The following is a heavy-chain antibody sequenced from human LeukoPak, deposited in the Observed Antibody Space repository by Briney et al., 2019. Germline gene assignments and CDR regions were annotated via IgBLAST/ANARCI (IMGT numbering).Heavy chain of an antibody. CDR2: VYTDGGTI. CDR1: GNIFTNYH. J-gene: IGHJ4*02. CDR3: ATEAPGSYRFDN. Sequence: ASVKVSCKASGNIFTNYHLHWVRLAPGRGLEWMGAVYTDGGTITNTRSFEDRVTMTRDVSTRTVYMELSSLNSEDTAVYYCATEAPGSYRFDNWGQEILVTVSS. V-gene: IGHV1-46*01. D-gene: IGHD3-10*01.